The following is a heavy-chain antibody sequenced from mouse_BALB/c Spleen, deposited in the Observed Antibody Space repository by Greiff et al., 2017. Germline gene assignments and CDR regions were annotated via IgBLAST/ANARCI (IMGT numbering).Heavy chain of an antibody. Sequence: VKLVESGAELAKPGASVKMSCKASGYTFTSYWMHWVKQRPGQGLEWIGYINPSTGYTEYNQKFKDKATLTADKSSSTAYMQLSSLTSEDSAVYYCARTGYGVDYWGQGTTLTVSS. V-gene: IGHV1-7*01. CDR3: ARTGYGVDY. D-gene: IGHD2-14*01. CDR1: GYTFTSYW. CDR2: INPSTGYT. J-gene: IGHJ2*01.